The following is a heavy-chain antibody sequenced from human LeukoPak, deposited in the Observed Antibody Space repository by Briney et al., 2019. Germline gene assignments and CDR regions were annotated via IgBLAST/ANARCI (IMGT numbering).Heavy chain of an antibody. V-gene: IGHV4-59*01. J-gene: IGHJ4*01. D-gene: IGHD3-22*01. CDR2: IYYSGST. Sequence: PSETLSLTCTVSGGSISSYYWSWIRQPPGKGLEWIGYIYYSGSTNYNPSLKSRVTISVDTSKNQFSLKLSSVTAADTAVYYCARTYYYDSSGYLTLDYWGHGTLVTVSS. CDR3: ARTYYYDSSGYLTLDY. CDR1: GGSISSYY.